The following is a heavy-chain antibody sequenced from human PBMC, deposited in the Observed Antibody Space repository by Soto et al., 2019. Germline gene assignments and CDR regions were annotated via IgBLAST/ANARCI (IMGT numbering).Heavy chain of an antibody. CDR2: IEKDGSET. CDR3: AARSGWTSDL. D-gene: IGHD6-19*01. CDR1: GFTFGAYY. J-gene: IGHJ4*01. V-gene: IGHV3-7*05. Sequence: EVQLVESGGGLVQPGGSLRLSCEASGFTFGAYYMTWVRQAPGKGLEWLANIEKDGSETNYVDSVKGRFTISRDNAKNSLYLQMNGLRAEDTAVYYCAARSGWTSDLWGQGIHVTVSS.